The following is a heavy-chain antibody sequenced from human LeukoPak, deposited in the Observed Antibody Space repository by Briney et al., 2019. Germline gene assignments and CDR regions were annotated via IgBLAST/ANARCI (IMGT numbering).Heavy chain of an antibody. CDR3: AKELFGSSSGGEPSDFDY. CDR1: GFTFSSHA. J-gene: IGHJ4*02. Sequence: GGSLRLSCAASGFTFSSHAMSGVRQAPGKGLEWGSAICGRGGSKYYAWSVKGQFTISRDNSKNTLYLQMNSLRDDDTAVYYCAKELFGSSSGGEPSDFDYWGQATLVTVSS. D-gene: IGHD6-6*01. V-gene: IGHV3-23*01. CDR2: ICGRGGSK.